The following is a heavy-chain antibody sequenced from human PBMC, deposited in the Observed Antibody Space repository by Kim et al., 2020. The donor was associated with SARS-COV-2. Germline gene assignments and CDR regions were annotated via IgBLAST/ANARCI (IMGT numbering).Heavy chain of an antibody. CDR2: IYTSGST. D-gene: IGHD6-19*01. CDR3: ARGYSEQWLPHFDY. J-gene: IGHJ4*02. CDR1: GGSISSGSYY. Sequence: SETLSLTCTVSGGSISSGSYYWSWIRQPAGKGLEWIGRIYTSGSTNYNPSLKSRVTISVDTSKNQFSLKLSSVTAADTAVYYCARGYSEQWLPHFDYWGQGTLVTVSS. V-gene: IGHV4-61*02.